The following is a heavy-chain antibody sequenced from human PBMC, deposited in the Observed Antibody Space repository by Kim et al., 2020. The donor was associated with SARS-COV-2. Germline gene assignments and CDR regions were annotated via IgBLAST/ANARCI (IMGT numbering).Heavy chain of an antibody. Sequence: SETLSLTCDVSGASISSGSYSWSWIRQSPGQGLEWIASIYQSGGTYYTPSLKSRLSISMDRSRNRFSLTLTSVTAADTAVYYCARGPYSDYFDYWGQGPL. CDR3: ARGPYSDYFDY. V-gene: IGHV4-30-2*06. CDR1: GASISSGSYS. J-gene: IGHJ4*02. CDR2: IYQSGGT. D-gene: IGHD4-4*01.